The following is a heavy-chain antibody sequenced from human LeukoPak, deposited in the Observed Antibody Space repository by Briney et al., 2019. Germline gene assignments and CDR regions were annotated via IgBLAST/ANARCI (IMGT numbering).Heavy chain of an antibody. CDR1: GGSISSYY. CDR2: IYYSGST. CDR3: ARELGYDNDY. V-gene: IGHV4-59*01. Sequence: SETLSLTCTVSGGSISSYYWSWIRQPPGKGLEWIGCIYYSGSTNYNPSLKSRVTISVDTSKNQFSLKLSSVTAADTAVYYCARELGYDNDYWGQGTLVTVSS. D-gene: IGHD3-3*01. J-gene: IGHJ4*02.